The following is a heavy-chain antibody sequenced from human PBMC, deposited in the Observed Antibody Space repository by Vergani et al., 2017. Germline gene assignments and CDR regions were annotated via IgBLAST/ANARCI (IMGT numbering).Heavy chain of an antibody. CDR1: GGSINSNY. CDR2: IYYSGST. Sequence: QVQLQESGPGLVKPSETLSLTCSVSGGSINSNYWSWIRQPPGKGLEWIGYIYYSGSTNYNPSLKSRVTISVDTSKNQFSLKLSSVTDADTAVYYCARGHPHSSSSSTTFDSWCQGTLVTVSS. J-gene: IGHJ4*02. CDR3: ARGHPHSSSSSTTFDS. V-gene: IGHV4-59*01. D-gene: IGHD6-6*01.